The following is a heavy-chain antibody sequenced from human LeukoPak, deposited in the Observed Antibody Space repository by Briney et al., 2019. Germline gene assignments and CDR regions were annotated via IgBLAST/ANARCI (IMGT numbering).Heavy chain of an antibody. CDR1: GFTFSNYA. CDR3: AKDRGDYTNWFDP. Sequence: GGSLRLSCAAAGFTFSNYAMSWVRQAPGKGLERVAFIRYDGSNKYYADSVKGRFTISRDNSKNTLYLQMNSPRAEDTAIYYCAKDRGDYTNWFDPWGQGTLVTVSS. CDR2: IRYDGSNK. D-gene: IGHD4-17*01. V-gene: IGHV3-30*02. J-gene: IGHJ5*02.